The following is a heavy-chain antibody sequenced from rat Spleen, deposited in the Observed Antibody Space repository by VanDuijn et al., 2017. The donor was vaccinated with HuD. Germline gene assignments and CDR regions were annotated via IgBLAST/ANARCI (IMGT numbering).Heavy chain of an antibody. CDR1: GFTFSDYN. J-gene: IGHJ2*01. CDR2: IIYDGSRT. V-gene: IGHV5S10*01. Sequence: EVQLVEAGGGLVQPGRSLKLSCAASGFTFSDYNMVWVRQAPKKGLEWVATIIYDGSRTYYRDSVKGRFTISRDNAKSTLYLRMDSLRSEDTATYYCARHGTMDINDYWGQGVMVTVSS. CDR3: ARHGTMDINDY. D-gene: IGHD1-9*01.